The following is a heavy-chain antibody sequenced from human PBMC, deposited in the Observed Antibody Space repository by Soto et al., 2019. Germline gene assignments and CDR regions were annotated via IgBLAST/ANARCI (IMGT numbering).Heavy chain of an antibody. CDR2: IIPFLGTA. CDR1: GGTFSSYA. J-gene: IGHJ5*02. Sequence: QVQLVQSGAEVKKPGSSVKVSCKTSGGTFSSYAVSWVRQAPGQGLEWMGGIIPFLGTANYAQKFQGRVTITADKSTSTAHMELSSLRSEDTAVYYCAREVIPAAIPINWFDPWGQGTLVTVSS. D-gene: IGHD2-2*02. V-gene: IGHV1-69*06. CDR3: AREVIPAAIPINWFDP.